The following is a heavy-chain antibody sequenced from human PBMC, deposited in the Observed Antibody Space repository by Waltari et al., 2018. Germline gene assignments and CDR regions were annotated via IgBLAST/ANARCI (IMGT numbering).Heavy chain of an antibody. CDR3: ASSYGDCPYFDY. CDR2: IYYSGST. D-gene: IGHD4-17*01. J-gene: IGHJ4*02. V-gene: IGHV4-39*01. CDR1: GGSIRSSSYY. Sequence: QLQLQESGPGLVKPSETLSLTCTVSGGSIRSSSYYWGWIRQPPGKGLEWIGIIYYSGSTYYNASLKSRIGISLDTSKNQFSLRLNSVTAADTAVYYCASSYGDCPYFDYWGQGTLVTVSS.